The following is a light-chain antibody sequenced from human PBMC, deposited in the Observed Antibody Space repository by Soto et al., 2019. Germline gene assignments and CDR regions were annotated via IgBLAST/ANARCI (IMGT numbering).Light chain of an antibody. J-gene: IGKJ1*01. CDR2: AAS. V-gene: IGKV1-39*01. CDR3: QQTSSAPPWT. Sequence: IKLSQSPSSLSASVGDRVTITCRASQGISSYLAWYQTKPGKAPKLMIYAASNLQSGVPSRFRGTVSETHFTLTIPSLQPADLATYLGQQTSSAPPWTFVPAPKVDIK. CDR1: QGISSY.